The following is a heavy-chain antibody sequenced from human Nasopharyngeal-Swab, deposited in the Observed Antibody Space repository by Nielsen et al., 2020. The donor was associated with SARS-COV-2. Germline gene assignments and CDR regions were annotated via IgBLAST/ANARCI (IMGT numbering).Heavy chain of an antibody. CDR2: IIPILGIA. D-gene: IGHD4-17*01. J-gene: IGHJ4*02. Sequence: SVKVSCKASGGTFSSYAISWVRQAPGQGLEWMGGIIPILGIANYAQKFQGRVTITADKSTSTAYMELSSLRSEGTAVYYCAIMTTVTTWSFGPLDYWGQGTLVTVSS. V-gene: IGHV1-69*10. CDR1: GGTFSSYA. CDR3: AIMTTVTTWSFGPLDY.